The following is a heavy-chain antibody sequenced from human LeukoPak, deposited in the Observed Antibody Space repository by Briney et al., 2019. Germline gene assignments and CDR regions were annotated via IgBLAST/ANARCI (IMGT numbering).Heavy chain of an antibody. CDR1: GYTFTSYD. J-gene: IGHJ6*02. CDR2: MNPNSGNT. CDR3: ARGPVWSGYYSVNYYYYYGMDV. Sequence: GASVKVSCKASGYTFTSYDINWVRQATGQGLEWMGWMNPNSGNTGYAQEFQGRVTMTRNTSISTAYMELSSLRSEDTAVYYCARGPVWSGYYSVNYYYYYGMDVWGQGTTVTVSS. D-gene: IGHD3-3*01. V-gene: IGHV1-8*01.